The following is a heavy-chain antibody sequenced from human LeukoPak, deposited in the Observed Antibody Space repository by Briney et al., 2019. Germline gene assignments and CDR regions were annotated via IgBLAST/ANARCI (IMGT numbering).Heavy chain of an antibody. Sequence: SGTLSLTCTVSGGSISSYYWSWIRQPPGKGLEWIGYIYYSGSTNYNPSLKSRVTISVDTSKNQFSLKLSSVTAADTAVYYCARGYCSGGSCYPTPFDYWGQGTLVTVSS. CDR2: IYYSGST. V-gene: IGHV4-59*01. CDR3: ARGYCSGGSCYPTPFDY. J-gene: IGHJ4*02. D-gene: IGHD2-15*01. CDR1: GGSISSYY.